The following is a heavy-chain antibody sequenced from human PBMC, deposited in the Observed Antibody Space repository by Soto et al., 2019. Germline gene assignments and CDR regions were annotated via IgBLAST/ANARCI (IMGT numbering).Heavy chain of an antibody. D-gene: IGHD3-22*01. J-gene: IGHJ4*02. CDR3: ASHYYDSSGYWFDY. Sequence: ESGGGVVQPGRSLRLSCAASGFTFSSYGMHWVRQAPGKGLEWVAVIWYDGSNKYYADSVKGRFTISRDNSKNTLYLQMNSLRAEDTAVYYCASHYYDSSGYWFDYWGQGTLVTVSS. CDR2: IWYDGSNK. V-gene: IGHV3-33*01. CDR1: GFTFSSYG.